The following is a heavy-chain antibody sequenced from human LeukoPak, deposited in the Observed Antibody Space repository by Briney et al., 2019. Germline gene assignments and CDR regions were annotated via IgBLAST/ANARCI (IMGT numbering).Heavy chain of an antibody. CDR2: IGTAGDT. D-gene: IGHD5-12*01. CDR1: GFTFSRYD. CDR3: ARVRYSGYGGYYYGMDV. J-gene: IGHJ6*02. Sequence: GGSLRLSCAASGFTFSRYDMHWVRQATGKGLEWVSAIGTAGDTYYPGSVKGRFTISRENAKNSLYLQMNSLRAGDTAVYYCARVRYSGYGGYYYGMDVWGQGTTVTVSS. V-gene: IGHV3-13*04.